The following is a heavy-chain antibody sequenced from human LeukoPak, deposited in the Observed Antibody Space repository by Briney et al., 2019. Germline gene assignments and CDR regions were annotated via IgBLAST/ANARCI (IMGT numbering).Heavy chain of an antibody. CDR1: GYSISSGYY. CDR3: ASPNQLGPSSELFAFDI. J-gene: IGHJ3*02. Sequence: PSETLSLTCTVSGYSISSGYYWGWIRQPPGKGLEWIGSIYHSGSTYYNPSLKSRVTISVDTSKNQFPLKLSSVTAADTAVYYCASPNQLGPSSELFAFDIWGQGTMVTVSS. D-gene: IGHD1-26*01. V-gene: IGHV4-38-2*02. CDR2: IYHSGST.